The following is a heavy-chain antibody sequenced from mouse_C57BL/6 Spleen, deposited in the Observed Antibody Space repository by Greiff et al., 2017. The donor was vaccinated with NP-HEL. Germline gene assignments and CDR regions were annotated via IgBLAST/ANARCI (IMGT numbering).Heavy chain of an antibody. CDR1: GYTFTSYW. Sequence: VQLQQPGAELVKPGASVKLSCKASGYTFTSYWMQWVKQRPGQGLEWIGEIDPSDSYTNYNQKFKGKATLTVDTSSSTAYMQLSSLTSEDSAVYYCARTRGLLYAMDYWGQGTSVTVSS. J-gene: IGHJ4*01. V-gene: IGHV1-50*01. CDR3: ARTRGLLYAMDY. D-gene: IGHD2-10*01. CDR2: IDPSDSYT.